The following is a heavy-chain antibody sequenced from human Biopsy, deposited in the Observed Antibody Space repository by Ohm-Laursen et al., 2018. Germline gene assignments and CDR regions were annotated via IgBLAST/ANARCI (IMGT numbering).Heavy chain of an antibody. Sequence: SETLSLTCTVSGGSFTGHYWSWIRQPPGKGLEWIGHISYTGYTSYNASLKSRVTLSVDTSRNHFSLRLSSLTAADTAVYYCARGSNDFGGLYFPRWGQGTLVTVSS. CDR3: ARGSNDFGGLYFPR. CDR1: GGSFTGHY. CDR2: ISYTGYT. D-gene: IGHD4-23*01. J-gene: IGHJ4*02. V-gene: IGHV4-59*11.